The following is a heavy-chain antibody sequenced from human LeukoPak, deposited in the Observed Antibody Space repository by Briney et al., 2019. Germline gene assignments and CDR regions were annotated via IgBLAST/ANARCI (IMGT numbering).Heavy chain of an antibody. CDR2: IRGDGIVT. CDR1: EFTFSNYW. V-gene: IGHV3-74*01. J-gene: IGHJ2*01. CDR3: ARASPADFNL. Sequence: GGSLRLSCVASEFTFSNYWIHWVRQAPGKGLVWVSRIRGDGIVTNYADSVEGRFTVSRDNAKNTVHLQMNSLRDEDTAVYYCARASPADFNLWGRGTLVTVSS.